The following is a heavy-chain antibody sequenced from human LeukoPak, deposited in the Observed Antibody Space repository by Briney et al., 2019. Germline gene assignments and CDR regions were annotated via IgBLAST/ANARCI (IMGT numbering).Heavy chain of an antibody. J-gene: IGHJ4*02. CDR1: GFTFDDYA. CDR3: AKDRGRRDGYNMDY. D-gene: IGHD5-24*01. V-gene: IGHV3-43D*04. Sequence: GGSLRLSCAASGFTFDDYAMHWVRQAPGKGLEWVSLISWDGGSTYYADSVKGRFTISGDNSKNSLYLQMNSLRAEDTALYYCAKDRGRRDGYNMDYWGQGTLVTVSS. CDR2: ISWDGGST.